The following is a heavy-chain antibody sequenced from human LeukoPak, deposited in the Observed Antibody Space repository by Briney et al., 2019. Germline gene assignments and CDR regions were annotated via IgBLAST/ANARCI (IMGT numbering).Heavy chain of an antibody. D-gene: IGHD3/OR15-3a*01. CDR3: ARDPLDRRFYYYGMDV. CDR2: IIPIFGTA. V-gene: IGHV1-69*01. CDR1: GGPLSSYA. Sequence: PVKVPLKASGGPLSSYAIRWVRPAPGQGLEWMGGIIPIFGTANYAQKFQGRVTITADESTSTAYMELSSLRSEDTAVYYCARDPLDRRFYYYGMDVWGQGTTVTVSS. J-gene: IGHJ6*02.